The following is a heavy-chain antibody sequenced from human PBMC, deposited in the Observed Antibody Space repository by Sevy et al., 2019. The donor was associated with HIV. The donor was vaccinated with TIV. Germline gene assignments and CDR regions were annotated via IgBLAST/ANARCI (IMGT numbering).Heavy chain of an antibody. CDR3: AECQPDNYYHDGAVYYGLLFDH. CDR1: GFTFGDYW. CDR2: IKQGGSET. J-gene: IGHJ4*02. Sequence: GGSLRLSCAASGFTFGDYWLTWVRQVPGKGLEWVANIKQGGSETYYADSVKGRFSISRDNAKNSLYLQMNGLRAEDTAVYYGAECQPDNYYHDGAVYYGLLFDHWGQGALVTVSS. V-gene: IGHV3-7*01. D-gene: IGHD3-9*01.